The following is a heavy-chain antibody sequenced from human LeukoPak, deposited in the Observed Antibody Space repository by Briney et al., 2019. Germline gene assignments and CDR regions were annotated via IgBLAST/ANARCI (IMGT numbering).Heavy chain of an antibody. CDR3: ARDRAGIAAAGSFDY. CDR2: ISAYNGNT. Sequence: ASVKVSCKASGYTFTSYGISWVRQPPGQGLEWMGWISAYNGNTNYAQKLQGRVTMTTDTPTSTAYMELRSLRSDDTAVYYCARDRAGIAAAGSFDYWGQGTLVTVSS. V-gene: IGHV1-18*01. D-gene: IGHD6-13*01. CDR1: GYTFTSYG. J-gene: IGHJ4*02.